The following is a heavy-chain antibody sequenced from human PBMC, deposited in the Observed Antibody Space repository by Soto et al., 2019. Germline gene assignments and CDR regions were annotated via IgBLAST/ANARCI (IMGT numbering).Heavy chain of an antibody. CDR1: GGTFSSYA. V-gene: IGHV1-69*13. Sequence: SVKVSCKASGGTFSSYAVSWVRQAPGRGLEWMGGIIPIFGTANYAQKFQGRVTITADESTSTAYMELSSLRSEDTAVYYCARSSRRDGYNDDAFDIWGQGTMVTVSS. J-gene: IGHJ3*02. D-gene: IGHD5-12*01. CDR3: ARSSRRDGYNDDAFDI. CDR2: IIPIFGTA.